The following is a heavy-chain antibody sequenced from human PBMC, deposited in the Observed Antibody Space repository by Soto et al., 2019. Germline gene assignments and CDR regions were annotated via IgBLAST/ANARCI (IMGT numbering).Heavy chain of an antibody. Sequence: QPGGSLRLSCAASGFTLSSYAMSWVRQAPEKGLEWVSALSGTGDSADYANSVKGRFTISRDDSKTTLYLQMRSLRAEDTAIYYCARDSGNYGSGSFAHWGQGTRVTVSS. J-gene: IGHJ4*02. D-gene: IGHD3-10*01. V-gene: IGHV3-23*01. CDR2: LSGTGDSA. CDR1: GFTLSSYA. CDR3: ARDSGNYGSGSFAH.